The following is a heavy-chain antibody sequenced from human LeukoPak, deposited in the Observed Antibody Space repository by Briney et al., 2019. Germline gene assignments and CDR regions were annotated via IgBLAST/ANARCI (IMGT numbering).Heavy chain of an antibody. J-gene: IGHJ4*02. CDR1: GLTVSGNL. D-gene: IGHD3-22*01. V-gene: IGHV3-66*04. CDR3: AKLSPHDMEDY. Sequence: PEGSLRLSCAASGLTVSGNLMSWVRQAPGKGLEWVLVIYRDGTTYYTDSVKGSFTISRDNSKNTLYLQMNSLRAEDTAIYYCAKLSPHDMEDYWGQGTLVTVSS. CDR2: IYRDGTT.